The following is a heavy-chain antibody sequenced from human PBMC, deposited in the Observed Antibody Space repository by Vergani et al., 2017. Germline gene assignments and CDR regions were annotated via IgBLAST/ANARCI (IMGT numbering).Heavy chain of an antibody. Sequence: EVQLVESGGGLVKPGGSLRLSCAASGFTFSSYSMNWVRQAPGKGLEWVSSISSSSSYIYYAASVKGRFTISRDNAKNSLYLQMNSLRAEDTAVYYCARAFIVGATNYYYYYMDVWGKGTTVTVSS. J-gene: IGHJ6*03. CDR1: GFTFSSYS. D-gene: IGHD1-26*01. CDR3: ARAFIVGATNYYYYYMDV. CDR2: ISSSSSYI. V-gene: IGHV3-21*01.